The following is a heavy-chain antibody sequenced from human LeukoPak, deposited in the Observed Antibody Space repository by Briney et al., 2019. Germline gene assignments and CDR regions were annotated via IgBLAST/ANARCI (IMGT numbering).Heavy chain of an antibody. CDR3: ARKYRNYYFDL. CDR2: IYSGGGT. D-gene: IGHD1-14*01. Sequence: TGGSLRPSRAASEFTAFSNSTSWVCQAPGKGLEWVSVIYSGGGTYYTASVKGRFTISRDNSKNTLYLQMNSLRAEDTAVYYCARKYRNYYFDLECRGNRVPVSS. V-gene: IGHV3-53*01. CDR1: EFTAFSNS. J-gene: IGHJ2*01.